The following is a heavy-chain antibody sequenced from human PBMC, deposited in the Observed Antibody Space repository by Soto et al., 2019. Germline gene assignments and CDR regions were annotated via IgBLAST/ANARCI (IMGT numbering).Heavy chain of an antibody. CDR3: AHKGGRGAAMDV. J-gene: IGHJ6*02. D-gene: IGHD2-15*01. Sequence: QITLKESGPTLVKPTQTLTLTCTFSGFSVSTSGVGVAWIRQPPGKALEWLALIYWDDDKRYSPFLQSRVTTSKXXSKNQVVLTMTNMDPVDTATYYCAHKGGRGAAMDVWGQGTTVTVSS. V-gene: IGHV2-5*02. CDR2: IYWDDDK. CDR1: GFSVSTSGVG.